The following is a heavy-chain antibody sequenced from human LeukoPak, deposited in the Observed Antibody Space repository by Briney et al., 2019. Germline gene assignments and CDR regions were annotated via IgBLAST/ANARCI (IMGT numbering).Heavy chain of an antibody. CDR3: ARTRSYCSGGSCYYFDY. CDR1: GFTFSSYW. J-gene: IGHJ4*02. V-gene: IGHV3-7*01. D-gene: IGHD2-15*01. CDR2: IKQDGSEK. Sequence: GGSLRLSCAASGFTFSSYWMSWVRQAPGKGLEWVANIKQDGSEKYYVDSVKGRFTISRDNAKNSLYLQMNSLRAEDTTVYYCARTRSYCSGGSCYYFDYWGQGTLVTVSS.